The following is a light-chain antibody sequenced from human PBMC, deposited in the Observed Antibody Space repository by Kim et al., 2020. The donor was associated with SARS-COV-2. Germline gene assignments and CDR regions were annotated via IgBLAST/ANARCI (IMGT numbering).Light chain of an antibody. Sequence: DTISCTGISSSIGAGYDVHWYEPLPGTAPELLIYGNSNRPSGVPDRFSGAKSGTSASLAITGLQAEDEADYYCQSYDSSLSGSYVFGTGTKVTVL. J-gene: IGLJ1*01. CDR3: QSYDSSLSGSYV. CDR2: GNS. V-gene: IGLV1-40*01. CDR1: SSSIGAGYD.